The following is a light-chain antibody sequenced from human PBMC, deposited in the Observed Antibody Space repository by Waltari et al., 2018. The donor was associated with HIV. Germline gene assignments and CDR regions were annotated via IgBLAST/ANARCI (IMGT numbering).Light chain of an antibody. J-gene: IGKJ4*01. V-gene: IGKV4-1*01. CDR3: QQYYSNPLT. Sequence: DIVMTQSPDSLAVSLGERAPITCKSSQSVLYSSNNKNYLAWYQQKPGQPPKLLIYWASTRESGVPDRFSGSGSGTDFTLTITSLQAEDVAVYYCQQYYSNPLTFGGGTKVEIK. CDR1: QSVLYSSNNKNY. CDR2: WAS.